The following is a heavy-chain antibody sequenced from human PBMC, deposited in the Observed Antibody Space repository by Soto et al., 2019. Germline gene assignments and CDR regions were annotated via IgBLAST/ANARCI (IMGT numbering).Heavy chain of an antibody. CDR2: ISAYNGNT. D-gene: IGHD6-13*01. V-gene: IGHV1-18*01. J-gene: IGHJ4*02. CDR1: GYTFTSYG. CDR3: ARGERYSSSWLDDY. Sequence: VASLKVSCKASGYTFTSYGISWVRQAPGQGLEWMGWISAYNGNTNYAQKLQGRVTMTTDTSTSTAYMELRSLRSDDTAVYYCARGERYSSSWLDDYWGQGTLVTVSS.